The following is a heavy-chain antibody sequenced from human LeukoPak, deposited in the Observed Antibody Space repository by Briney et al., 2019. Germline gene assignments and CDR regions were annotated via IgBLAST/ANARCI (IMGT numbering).Heavy chain of an antibody. CDR1: GYSFTNYW. D-gene: IGHD5-18*01. Sequence: GESLKISCKGSGYSFTNYWIGWVRQMPGKGLECMGIIYPSDSDTRYSPSFKGQVTISADKSISTAYLQWSSLKASDTAMYYCARQGSGYSPTYYYYMDVWGKGTTVTISS. V-gene: IGHV5-51*01. J-gene: IGHJ6*03. CDR3: ARQGSGYSPTYYYYMDV. CDR2: IYPSDSDT.